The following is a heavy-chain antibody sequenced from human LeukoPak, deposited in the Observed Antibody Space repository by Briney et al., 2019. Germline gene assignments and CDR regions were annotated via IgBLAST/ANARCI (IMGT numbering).Heavy chain of an antibody. CDR1: GYTFTSYA. CDR3: AREGKYYDILTGYYTGGGAFDI. CDR2: INAGNGNT. D-gene: IGHD3-9*01. J-gene: IGHJ3*02. Sequence: ASVKVSCKASGYTFTSYAMHWVRQAPGQRLEWMGWINAGNGNTKYSQKFQGRVTITRDTSISTAYMELSRLRSDDTAVYYCAREGKYYDILTGYYTGGGAFDIWGQGTMVTVSS. V-gene: IGHV1-3*01.